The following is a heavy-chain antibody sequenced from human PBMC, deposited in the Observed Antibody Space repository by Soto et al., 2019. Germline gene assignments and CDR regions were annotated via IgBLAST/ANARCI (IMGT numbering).Heavy chain of an antibody. J-gene: IGHJ3*02. D-gene: IGHD4-17*01. Sequence: QVQLQESGPGLVKPSQTLSLPCTVSGGSISSGGYYWSWIRQHPGKGLEWIGYIYYSGSTYYNPSLKSRVTISVDTSKNQFSLKLSSVTAADTAVYYCARDGPDYGDESAFDIWGQGTMVTVSS. CDR2: IYYSGST. CDR3: ARDGPDYGDESAFDI. CDR1: GGSISSGGYY. V-gene: IGHV4-31*03.